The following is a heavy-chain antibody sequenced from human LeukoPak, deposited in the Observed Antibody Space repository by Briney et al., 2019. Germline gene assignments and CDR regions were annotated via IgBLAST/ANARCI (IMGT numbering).Heavy chain of an antibody. D-gene: IGHD3-9*01. CDR1: GGSISSYY. CDR3: ARGRLVIGFDY. J-gene: IGHJ4*02. V-gene: IGHV4-4*07. Sequence: AETLSLTCTVSGGSISSYYWSWIRQPAGKGLEWIGRIYTSGSTNYNPSLKNRVTMSVDTSKNQFSLKLSSVTAADTAVYYCARGRLVIGFDYWGQGTLVTVSS. CDR2: IYTSGST.